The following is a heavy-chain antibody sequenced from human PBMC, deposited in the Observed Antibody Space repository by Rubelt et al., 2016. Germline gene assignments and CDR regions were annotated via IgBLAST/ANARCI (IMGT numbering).Heavy chain of an antibody. CDR2: LNHSGST. V-gene: IGHV4-34*01. CDR1: GGSFSGYY. Sequence: QVQLQQWGAGLLKPSETLSLTCAVYGGSFSGYYWSWIRQPPGQGLEWIGELNHSGSTNYNPSLKILVTISVDTSKNQCSLKLSAVTAADTAVYYCARLSSSSWSDYWGQGTLVTVSS. CDR3: ARLSSSSWSDY. J-gene: IGHJ4*02. D-gene: IGHD6-13*01.